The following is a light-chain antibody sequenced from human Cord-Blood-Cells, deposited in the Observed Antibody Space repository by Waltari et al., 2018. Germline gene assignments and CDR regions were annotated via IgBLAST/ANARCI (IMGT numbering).Light chain of an antibody. CDR2: DVS. CDR3: CSYAGSYTYV. J-gene: IGLJ1*01. Sequence: QSARTQPRSVSGSPGQSVTLSCTGTSSDVGGYNYVSLYQQHPGKAPKLMIYDVSKRPSGVPDRFSGSKSGNTASLTISGLQAEDEADYYCCSYAGSYTYVFGTGTKVTVL. V-gene: IGLV2-11*01. CDR1: SSDVGGYNY.